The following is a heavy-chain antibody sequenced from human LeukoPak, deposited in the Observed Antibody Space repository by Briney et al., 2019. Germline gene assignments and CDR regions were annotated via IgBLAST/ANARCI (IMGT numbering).Heavy chain of an antibody. Sequence: PSETLSLTCGVYGGSFSGHYWSWIRQPPGKGLEWIGEINDSGSTKYNPSLNSRVSISVDTSKNQFSLRLYSVTAADTAVYYCAREYPKGGSYRFDPWGQGTLVTVSS. CDR2: INDSGST. J-gene: IGHJ5*02. CDR3: AREYPKGGSYRFDP. V-gene: IGHV4-34*01. CDR1: GGSFSGHY. D-gene: IGHD1-26*01.